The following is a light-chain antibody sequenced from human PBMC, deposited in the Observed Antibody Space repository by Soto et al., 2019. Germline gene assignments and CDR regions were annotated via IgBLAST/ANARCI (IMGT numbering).Light chain of an antibody. J-gene: IGLJ1*01. CDR3: SSYTDSSNYV. CDR2: EVS. CDR1: SSDVGGYNY. V-gene: IGLV2-14*01. Sequence: QSVLAQPASVSGSPGQSITISCTGTSSDVGGYNYVSWYQQHPGKAPKLMIYEVSNRPSGVSNRFSGSKSGNTASLTISGLQAEAEADYYCSSYTDSSNYVFGTGTKVTVL.